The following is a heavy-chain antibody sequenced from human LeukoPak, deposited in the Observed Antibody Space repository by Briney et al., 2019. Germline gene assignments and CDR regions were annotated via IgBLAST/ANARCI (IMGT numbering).Heavy chain of an antibody. Sequence: ASVKVSCKASGYTSTGYYMHWVRQAPGQGLEWMGRINPNSGGTNYAQKFQGRVTMTRDTSISTAYMELSRLRSDDTAVYYCARVRGGIAVAGKYYYFDYWGQGTLVTVSS. CDR3: ARVRGGIAVAGKYYYFDY. CDR1: GYTSTGYY. V-gene: IGHV1-2*06. J-gene: IGHJ4*02. CDR2: INPNSGGT. D-gene: IGHD6-19*01.